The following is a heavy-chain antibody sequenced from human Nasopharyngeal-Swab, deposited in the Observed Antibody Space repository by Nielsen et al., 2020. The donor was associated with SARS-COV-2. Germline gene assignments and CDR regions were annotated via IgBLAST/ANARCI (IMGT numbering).Heavy chain of an antibody. CDR2: INHSGST. V-gene: IGHV4-34*01. CDR3: ARHPSSSWTNRYNWFDP. J-gene: IGHJ5*02. D-gene: IGHD6-13*01. Sequence: SETLSLTCAVYGGSFSGYYWSWIRQPPGKGLEWIGEINHSGSTNYNPSLKSRVTISVDTSKKQFSLKLSSVTAADTAVYYCARHPSSSWTNRYNWFDPWGQGTLVTVSS. CDR1: GGSFSGYY.